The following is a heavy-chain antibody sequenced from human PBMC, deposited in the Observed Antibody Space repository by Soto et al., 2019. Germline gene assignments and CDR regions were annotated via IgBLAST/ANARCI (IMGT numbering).Heavy chain of an antibody. D-gene: IGHD5-12*01. J-gene: IGHJ4*02. CDR3: AKSIEDGYNYPFDY. Sequence: EVQLVESGGGLVQPGRSLRLSCAASGFTFDDYAMHWVRQAPGKGLEWVSGISWNSGSIGYADSVKGRFTISRDNAKNFLYLQMNSLRPEDTALYYCAKSIEDGYNYPFDYWGQGTLVTVSS. V-gene: IGHV3-9*01. CDR1: GFTFDDYA. CDR2: ISWNSGSI.